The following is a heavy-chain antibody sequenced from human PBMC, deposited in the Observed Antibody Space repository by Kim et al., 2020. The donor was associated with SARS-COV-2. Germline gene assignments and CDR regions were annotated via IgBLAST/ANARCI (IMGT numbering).Heavy chain of an antibody. J-gene: IGHJ4*02. CDR2: IWYDGSNK. CDR1: GFTFGSYG. CDR3: ARGTYGDYFYYFDY. D-gene: IGHD4-17*01. V-gene: IGHV3-33*01. Sequence: GGSLRLSCAASGFTFGSYGMHWVRQAPGKGLEWVAVIWYDGSNKHYADSVKGRFTISRDNAKNTLYLQMNSLRAKDTAVYYCARGTYGDYFYYFDYWGQGTLVTVSS.